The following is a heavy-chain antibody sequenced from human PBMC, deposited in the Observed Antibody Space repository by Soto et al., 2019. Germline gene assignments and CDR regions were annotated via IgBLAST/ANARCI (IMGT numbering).Heavy chain of an antibody. D-gene: IGHD2-15*01. V-gene: IGHV3-21*01. CDR1: GFTFSNYN. CDR3: ARDLVVAAGFDF. Sequence: EVQLVESGGGLVKPGGSLRLSCAASGFTFSNYNMNWVRQAPGKGLEWVSSISSSSNYIYYADSVKGRFTISRDNAKNSLYLQMNSLRAEDTAVYYCARDLVVAAGFDFWGQGTLVTVSS. J-gene: IGHJ4*02. CDR2: ISSSSNYI.